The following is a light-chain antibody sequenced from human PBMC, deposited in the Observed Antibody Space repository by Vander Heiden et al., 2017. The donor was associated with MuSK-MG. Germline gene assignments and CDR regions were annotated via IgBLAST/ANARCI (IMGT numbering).Light chain of an antibody. V-gene: IGKV1-16*02. CDR1: QDISNF. Sequence: DIQMTQSPSSLSASVGDRVTITCRDSQDISNFLAWFQQKPGKAPKSLIYGASILQGGVPSNFSGSGSRTDFTLTMNSLQPEDFATYYCQQDDIFPSTFGQGTKMEIK. J-gene: IGKJ2*01. CDR3: QQDDIFPST. CDR2: GAS.